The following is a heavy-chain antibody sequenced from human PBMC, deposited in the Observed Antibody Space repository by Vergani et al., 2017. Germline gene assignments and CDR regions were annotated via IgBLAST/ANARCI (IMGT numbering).Heavy chain of an antibody. V-gene: IGHV3-13*04. CDR1: GFTFSSYD. D-gene: IGHD3-3*01. J-gene: IGHJ6*01. CDR2: IGTAGDT. CDR3: ARGGKYDFWGGYCIDYYYDGMDV. Sequence: EVQLVESGGGLVQPGGSLRLSCAASGFTFSSYDMHWVRQATGKGLEWVSAIGTAGDTYYTGSVKGRFTIPRENAKNSWYLQMNSLRAGDTAVYYCARGGKYDFWGGYCIDYYYDGMDVWGQGP.